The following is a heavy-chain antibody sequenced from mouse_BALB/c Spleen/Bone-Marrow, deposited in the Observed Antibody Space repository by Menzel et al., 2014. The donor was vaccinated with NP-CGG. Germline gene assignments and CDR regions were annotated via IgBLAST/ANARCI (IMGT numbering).Heavy chain of an antibody. CDR2: ISSGSSTI. CDR1: GFTFSSFG. J-gene: IGHJ2*01. D-gene: IGHD1-1*01. V-gene: IGHV5-17*02. Sequence: EVQLVESGGGLVQPGGSRKLSCAASGFTFSSFGMHWVRQAPEKGLEWVAYISSGSSTIYYADTVKGRFTISRDNPKNILFLQMTSLRSEDTAMYYCARSRFPXXGXSPFDYWGQGTTLTVSS. CDR3: ARSRFPXXGXSPFDY.